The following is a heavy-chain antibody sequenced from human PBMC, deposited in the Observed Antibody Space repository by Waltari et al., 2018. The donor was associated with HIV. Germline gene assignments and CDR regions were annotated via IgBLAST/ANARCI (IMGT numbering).Heavy chain of an antibody. D-gene: IGHD6-19*01. CDR1: GGSINSHTSY. CDR3: ARHNSGWYGWGSYYFDS. CDR2: IYYSGST. V-gene: IGHV4-39*01. J-gene: IGHJ4*02. Sequence: QLQLQESGPGLVKPPETLSLTCIVSGGSINSHTSYWGWVRQPPGKGLEWIGSIYYSGSTYYSQSLESRVTISVDTSKNQFSLKVNSVTAADTAVYYCARHNSGWYGWGSYYFDSWGQGTLVTVSS.